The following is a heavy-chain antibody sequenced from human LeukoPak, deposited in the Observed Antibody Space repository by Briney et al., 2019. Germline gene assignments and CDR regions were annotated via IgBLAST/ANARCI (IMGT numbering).Heavy chain of an antibody. CDR1: GFTFSSYS. J-gene: IGHJ6*02. CDR2: IGSSSSTI. D-gene: IGHD3-10*01. CDR3: ASYYGSGSYYLYYYYGMDV. V-gene: IGHV3-48*02. Sequence: PGGSLRLSCAASGFTFSSYSMNWVRQAPGKGLEWVSYIGSSSSTIYYADSVKGRFTISRDNAKNSLYLQMNSLRDEDTAVYYCASYYGSGSYYLYYYYGMDVWGQGTTVTVSS.